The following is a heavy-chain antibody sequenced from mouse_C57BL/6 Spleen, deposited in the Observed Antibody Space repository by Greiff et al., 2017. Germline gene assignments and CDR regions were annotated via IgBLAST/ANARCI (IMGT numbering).Heavy chain of an antibody. Sequence: VQLQQSGPELVKPGASVKISCKASGYAFSSSWLNWVKQRPGKGLEWIGRIYPGDGDTNYNGKFKGKATLTADKSSSTAYMQLSSLTSEDSAVYFCARERVGLDYWGQGTTLTVSS. V-gene: IGHV1-82*01. CDR1: GYAFSSSW. CDR2: IYPGDGDT. J-gene: IGHJ2*01. CDR3: ARERVGLDY. D-gene: IGHD3-3*01.